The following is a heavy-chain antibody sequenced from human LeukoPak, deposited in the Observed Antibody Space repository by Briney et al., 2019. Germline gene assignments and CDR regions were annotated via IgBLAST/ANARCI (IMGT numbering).Heavy chain of an antibody. CDR2: IYYSGST. J-gene: IGHJ3*02. CDR3: AGSSSTNAFDI. Sequence: SETLSLTXTVSGGSISSSSYYWGWIRQPPGKGLEWIGSIYYSGSTYYNPSLKSRVTISVDTSKNQSSLKLSSVTAADTAVYYCAGSSSTNAFDIWGQGTMVTVSS. CDR1: GGSISSSSYY. V-gene: IGHV4-39*01. D-gene: IGHD2-2*01.